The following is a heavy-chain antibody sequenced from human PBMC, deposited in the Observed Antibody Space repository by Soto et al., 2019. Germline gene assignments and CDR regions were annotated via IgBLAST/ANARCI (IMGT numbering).Heavy chain of an antibody. CDR2: IYWDDDK. V-gene: IGHV2-5*02. D-gene: IGHD2-21*02. CDR3: AHSRCGGDCLQSYSSHYYYGMDV. CDR1: GFSLSTSGMG. Sequence: QITLKESGPTLVKPTQTLTLTCTFSGFSLSTSGMGVGWIRQPPGKALEWLALIYWDDDKRYSPSLKSRLTITTDTSKNQVVLTMTNMDPVDTATYYCAHSRCGGDCLQSYSSHYYYGMDVWGQGTTVTVSS. J-gene: IGHJ6*02.